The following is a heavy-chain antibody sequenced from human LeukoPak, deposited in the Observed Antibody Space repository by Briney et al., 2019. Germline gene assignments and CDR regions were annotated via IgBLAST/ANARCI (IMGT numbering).Heavy chain of an antibody. CDR2: ISGSGGNT. Sequence: GGSLRLSCAASGFTFSSYGMSWVRRAPGKGLEWVSGISGSGGNTYYADSVKGRFTISRDNSQNTLYLQMNTLGAEDTAVYYCAKASSGYHFDYWGQGTLVTVSA. CDR1: GFTFSSYG. J-gene: IGHJ4*02. D-gene: IGHD5-12*01. V-gene: IGHV3-23*01. CDR3: AKASSGYHFDY.